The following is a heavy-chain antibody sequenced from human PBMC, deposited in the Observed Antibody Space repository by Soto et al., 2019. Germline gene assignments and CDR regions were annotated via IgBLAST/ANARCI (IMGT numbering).Heavy chain of an antibody. V-gene: IGHV1-69*13. CDR1: GGTFSSYA. CDR2: IIPIYGTA. D-gene: IGHD3-3*01. CDR3: ATVPSVYYDFWSGYYLVY. J-gene: IGHJ4*02. Sequence: SVKVSCKASGGTFSSYAISWVRQAPGQGLEWMGGIIPIYGTAIYAQKFQGRVTMTEDESTDTAYMELSSLRSEDTAVYYCATVPSVYYDFWSGYYLVYWGQGTLVTVSS.